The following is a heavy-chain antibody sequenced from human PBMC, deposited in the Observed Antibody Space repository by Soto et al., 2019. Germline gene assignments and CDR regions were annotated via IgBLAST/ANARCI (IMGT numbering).Heavy chain of an antibody. Sequence: EVQLLESGGGLVQPGGSLRLSCAASGFTFSSYAMSWVRQAPGKGLEWVSAISGSGGSTYYADYVKGRFTISRDNSKNTMYLQMHSRRAEDTAVYYCAKGGAARPLYYYYYGMDVWGQGTTVTVSS. CDR3: AKGGAARPLYYYYYGMDV. V-gene: IGHV3-23*01. CDR2: ISGSGGST. CDR1: GFTFSSYA. D-gene: IGHD6-6*01. J-gene: IGHJ6*02.